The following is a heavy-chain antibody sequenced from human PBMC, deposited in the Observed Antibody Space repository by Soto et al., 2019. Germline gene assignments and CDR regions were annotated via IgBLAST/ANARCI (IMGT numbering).Heavy chain of an antibody. D-gene: IGHD3-10*01. J-gene: IGHJ4*02. Sequence: SETLSLTCTVSGGSISSYYWSWIRQPPGKGLEWIGYIYYSGSTNYNPSLKSRVTISVDTSKNQFSLKLSSVTAADTAVYYCARVKSGGGGEYYFDYWGQGTLVTVSS. CDR1: GGSISSYY. V-gene: IGHV4-59*01. CDR3: ARVKSGGGGEYYFDY. CDR2: IYYSGST.